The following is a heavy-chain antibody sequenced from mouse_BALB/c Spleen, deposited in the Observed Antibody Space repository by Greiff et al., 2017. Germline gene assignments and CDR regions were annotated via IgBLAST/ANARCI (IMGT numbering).Heavy chain of an antibody. J-gene: IGHJ4*01. CDR3: TAFITTATSAMDY. D-gene: IGHD1-2*01. CDR1: GFTFSSYW. V-gene: IGHV6-6*02. Sequence: EVMLVESGGGLVQPGGSMKLSCVASGFTFSSYWMSWVRQSPEKGLEWVAEIRLKSDNYATHYAESVKGKFTISRDDSKSRLYLQMNSLRAEDTGIYYCTAFITTATSAMDYWGQGTSVTVSS. CDR2: IRLKSDNYAT.